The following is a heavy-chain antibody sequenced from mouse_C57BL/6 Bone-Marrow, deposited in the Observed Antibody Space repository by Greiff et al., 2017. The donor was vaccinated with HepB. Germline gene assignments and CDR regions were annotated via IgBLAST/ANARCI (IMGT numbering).Heavy chain of an antibody. J-gene: IGHJ2*01. CDR2: IDPSDSET. V-gene: IGHV1-52*01. CDR3: ARNYGSSGGDYFDY. CDR1: GYTFTSYW. D-gene: IGHD1-1*01. Sequence: VKLQQPGAELVRPGSSVKLSCKASGYTFTSYWMHWVKQRPIQGLEWIGNIDPSDSETHYNQKFKDKATLTVDKSSSTAYMQLSSLTSEDSAVYYCARNYGSSGGDYFDYWGQGTTLTVSS.